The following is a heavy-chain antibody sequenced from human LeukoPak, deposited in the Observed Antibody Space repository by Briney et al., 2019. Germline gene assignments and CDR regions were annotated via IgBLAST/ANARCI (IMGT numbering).Heavy chain of an antibody. CDR1: GFTFSSYS. V-gene: IGHV3-21*01. CDR2: ISSSSSSI. D-gene: IGHD6-13*01. J-gene: IGHJ4*02. Sequence: GGSLRLSCAASGFTFSSYSMNWVRQAPGKGLEWVSSISSSSSSIYYADSVKGRFTISRDNTKKSLYLQMNSLRAEDTAVYYCAREGATAGSGYYFDYWGQGSLVTVSS. CDR3: AREGATAGSGYYFDY.